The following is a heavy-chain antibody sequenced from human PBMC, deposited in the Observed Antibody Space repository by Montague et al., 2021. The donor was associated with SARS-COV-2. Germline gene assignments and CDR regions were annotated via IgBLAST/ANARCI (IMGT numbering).Heavy chain of an antibody. J-gene: IGHJ4*02. CDR1: GGSISSTSYH. D-gene: IGHD1-26*01. V-gene: IGHV4-39*07. CDR3: ARVPDSGTYWSSDY. Sequence: SETLSLTCTVSGGSISSTSYHWGWVRQPPGKGLEWIGSIYHSGSAYFNPSLKSRVTISIDTSKNQFSLKVNSVTAADTAVYYCARVPDSGTYWSSDYWGQGTLVTVSS. CDR2: IYHSGSA.